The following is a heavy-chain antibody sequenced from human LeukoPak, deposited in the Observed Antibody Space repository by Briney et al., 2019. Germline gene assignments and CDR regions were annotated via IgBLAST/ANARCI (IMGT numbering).Heavy chain of an antibody. J-gene: IGHJ4*02. CDR3: AASLFVDWIGY. CDR1: GFTVSSNY. Sequence: GGSLRLSCAASGFTVSSNYMSWVRQAPGKGLEWVSVIYSGGSTYYADSVKGRFTISRDNSKNTLYLQMNSLRAEDTAVYYRAASLFVDWIGYWGQGTLVTVSS. D-gene: IGHD2-21*01. V-gene: IGHV3-66*02. CDR2: IYSGGST.